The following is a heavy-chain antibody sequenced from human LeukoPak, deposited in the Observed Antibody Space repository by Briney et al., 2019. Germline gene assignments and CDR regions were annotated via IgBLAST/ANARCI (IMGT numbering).Heavy chain of an antibody. Sequence: SETLSLTCTVSGGSISSSSYHWGWIRQPPGKGLEWIGSIYYSGSTYYNPSLKSRVTISVDTSKNQFSLKLSSVTAADTAVYYCASGVDYDFWSGYYTSWFDPWGQGTLVTVSS. V-gene: IGHV4-39*01. J-gene: IGHJ5*02. CDR3: ASGVDYDFWSGYYTSWFDP. D-gene: IGHD3-3*01. CDR2: IYYSGST. CDR1: GGSISSSSYH.